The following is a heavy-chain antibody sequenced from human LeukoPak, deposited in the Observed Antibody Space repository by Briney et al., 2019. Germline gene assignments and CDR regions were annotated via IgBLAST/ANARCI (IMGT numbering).Heavy chain of an antibody. V-gene: IGHV3-23*01. D-gene: IGHD5-18*01. CDR2: ISGSGGYT. Sequence: GGSLRLSCAASGFTVSSNYMSWARQAPGKGLHWVSTISGSGGYTYYADSVKGRFTISRDNSKNTVFLQMNSLRAEDTAIYYCAKGYTYASDWGQGTLVTVSS. J-gene: IGHJ4*02. CDR3: AKGYTYASD. CDR1: GFTVSSNY.